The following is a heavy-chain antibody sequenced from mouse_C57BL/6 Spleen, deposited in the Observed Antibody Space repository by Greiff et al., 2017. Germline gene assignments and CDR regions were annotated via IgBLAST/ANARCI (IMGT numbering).Heavy chain of an antibody. J-gene: IGHJ4*01. Sequence: VQLQQSGPELVKPGASVKISCKASGYTFTDYYMNWVKQSHGKSLEWIGDINPNNGGTSYNQKFKGKATLTVDKSSSTAYMELRSLTSEDSAVYYCAREYEYYAMDYWGQGTSVTVSS. CDR1: GYTFTDYY. CDR2: INPNNGGT. CDR3: AREYEYYAMDY. V-gene: IGHV1-26*01. D-gene: IGHD2-14*01.